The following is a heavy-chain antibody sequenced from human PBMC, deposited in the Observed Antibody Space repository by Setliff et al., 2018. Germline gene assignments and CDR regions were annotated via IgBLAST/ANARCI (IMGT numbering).Heavy chain of an antibody. J-gene: IGHJ4*02. V-gene: IGHV3-33*08. CDR3: ARSDGGSSGLDY. CDR1: GFTFSTYR. D-gene: IGHD2-15*01. Sequence: PGGSLRLSCAASGFTFSTYRMHWVRQAPGKGLEWVAVIWDDGVKKYHADSVKGRFTISRDNSRNSLYLQMNSLRPDDTAVYHCARSDGGSSGLDYWGQGTLVTVSS. CDR2: IWDDGVKK.